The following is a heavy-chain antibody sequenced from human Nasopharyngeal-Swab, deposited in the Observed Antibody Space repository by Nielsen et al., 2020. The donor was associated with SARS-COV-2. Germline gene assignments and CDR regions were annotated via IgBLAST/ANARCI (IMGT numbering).Heavy chain of an antibody. J-gene: IGHJ4*02. CDR1: GFTFSAYG. D-gene: IGHD6-19*01. V-gene: IGHV3-21*06. CDR3: ARETAVAGDYYCDY. Sequence: GESLKISCAASGFTFSAYGMNWVRQAPGKGLEWVSSISISSRYIYYADSLKGRFTISRDNAKNSLYLQMNSLRADDTAVYYCARETAVAGDYYCDYWGQGTLVAVSS. CDR2: ISISSRYI.